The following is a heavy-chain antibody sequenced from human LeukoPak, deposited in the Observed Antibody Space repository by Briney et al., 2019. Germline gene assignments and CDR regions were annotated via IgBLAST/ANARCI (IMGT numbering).Heavy chain of an antibody. J-gene: IGHJ4*02. CDR3: ARRRYNWNAIDY. Sequence: GGSLRLSCAVSGFTFSNYWMTWVRQAPGKGLEWVSYISSSGSSIYYADSVKGRFTISGDNAKNSLYLQMNSLRAEDTAIYYCARRRYNWNAIDYWGQGTLVTVSS. D-gene: IGHD1-20*01. CDR2: ISSSGSSI. CDR1: GFTFSNYW. V-gene: IGHV3-11*01.